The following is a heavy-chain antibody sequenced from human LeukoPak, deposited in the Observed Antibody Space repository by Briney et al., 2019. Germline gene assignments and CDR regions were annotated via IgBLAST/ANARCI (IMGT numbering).Heavy chain of an antibody. CDR1: GFTFRTYS. D-gene: IGHD4-17*01. CDR3: ARAFYGDYGMDV. Sequence: PGGSLRLSCAASGFTFRTYSMNWGRQAPGRGLEWVSYISSSSSTIHYADSVRGRFTISRDNAKNSLYLQINSPRDEDTAVYYCARAFYGDYGMDVWGQGTTVTVSS. CDR2: ISSSSSTI. J-gene: IGHJ6*02. V-gene: IGHV3-48*02.